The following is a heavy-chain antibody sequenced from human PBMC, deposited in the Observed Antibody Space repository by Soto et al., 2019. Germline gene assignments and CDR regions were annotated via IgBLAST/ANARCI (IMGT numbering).Heavy chain of an antibody. J-gene: IGHJ3*02. CDR1: AGSFSGYY. CDR2: INHSGST. Sequence: QVQLQQWGAGLLKPSETLSLTCAVYAGSFSGYYWSWIRQPPGKGLEWIGEINHSGSTNYNPSLKSRVTISVNTSKTQFALKLSSVTAADTAVYYCARMVQLTHAFDIWGQGTMVTVSS. D-gene: IGHD2-8*01. V-gene: IGHV4-34*01. CDR3: ARMVQLTHAFDI.